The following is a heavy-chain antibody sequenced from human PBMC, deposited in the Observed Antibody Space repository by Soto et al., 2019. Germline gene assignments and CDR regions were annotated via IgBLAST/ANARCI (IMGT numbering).Heavy chain of an antibody. D-gene: IGHD6-19*01. CDR1: GFTFSSYG. Sequence: QVQLVESGGGVVQPGRSLRLSCAASGFTFSSYGMHWVRQAPGKGLEWVAGISYDGSNKYYADSVKGRFTISRDNSKNTLYLQMNSLRAEDTAVYYCAKENEQWLVPGYFDYWGQGTLVTVSS. CDR2: ISYDGSNK. CDR3: AKENEQWLVPGYFDY. J-gene: IGHJ4*02. V-gene: IGHV3-30*18.